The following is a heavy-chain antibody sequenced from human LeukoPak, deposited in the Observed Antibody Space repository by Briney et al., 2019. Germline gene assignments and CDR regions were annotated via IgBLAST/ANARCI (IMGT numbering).Heavy chain of an antibody. Sequence: GRSLRLSCAASGFTFSSYGMHWVRQAPGKGLEWVAVISYEGSNKYYADSVKGRFTISRDNSKNTLYLQMNSLRAEDTAVYYCAKGNVKGGKWLPGYFDYWGQGTLVTVSS. CDR3: AKGNVKGGKWLPGYFDY. V-gene: IGHV3-30*18. CDR1: GFTFSSYG. J-gene: IGHJ4*02. D-gene: IGHD6-19*01. CDR2: ISYEGSNK.